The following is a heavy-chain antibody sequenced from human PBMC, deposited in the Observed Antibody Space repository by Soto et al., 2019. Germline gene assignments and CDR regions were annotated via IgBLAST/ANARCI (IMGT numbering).Heavy chain of an antibody. V-gene: IGHV3-30*03. D-gene: IGHD6-13*01. J-gene: IGHJ4*02. CDR2: VANDGSNQ. CDR1: GFTFSSYG. Sequence: QVQLVESGGGVVQPGRSLRLSCAASGFTFSSYGMQWVRQSPGEGPEWVAIVANDGSNQYYAESVKGRFTISRDNSKTTVFLEMDSLRPEDTAVYYCARSSGGSSWYPPDYWGQGTVVTVSS. CDR3: ARSSGGSSWYPPDY.